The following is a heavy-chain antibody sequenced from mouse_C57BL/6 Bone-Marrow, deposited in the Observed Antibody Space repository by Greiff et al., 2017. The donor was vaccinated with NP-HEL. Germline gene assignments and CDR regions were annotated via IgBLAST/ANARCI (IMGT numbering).Heavy chain of an antibody. V-gene: IGHV8-8*01. CDR2: IWWDDDK. J-gene: IGHJ3*01. CDR1: GFSLSTFGMG. Sequence: QVTLKESGPGILQPSQTLSLTCSFSGFSLSTFGMGVGWIRQPSGKGLEWLAHIWWDDDKYYNPALKSRLTISKDTSKNQVFLKIANVDTADTATYYCARMRIGDGNYGFAYWGQGTLVTVSA. CDR3: ARMRIGDGNYGFAY. D-gene: IGHD2-1*01.